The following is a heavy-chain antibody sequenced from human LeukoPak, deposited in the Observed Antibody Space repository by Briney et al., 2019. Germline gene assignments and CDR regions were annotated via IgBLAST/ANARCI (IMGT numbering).Heavy chain of an antibody. CDR2: VQTSGGT. CDR1: GASISSGIYF. D-gene: IGHD2-8*01. CDR3: ARALCINGICEWFDP. V-gene: IGHV4-61*02. J-gene: IGHJ5*02. Sequence: SQTLSLTCTVSGASISSGIYFWSWIRQPAGKGLEWIGRVQTSGGTNYNPSLESRVAISIDTSKNQFSLTLRSVTAADTAVYYCARALCINGICEWFDPWGQGTLVTVSS.